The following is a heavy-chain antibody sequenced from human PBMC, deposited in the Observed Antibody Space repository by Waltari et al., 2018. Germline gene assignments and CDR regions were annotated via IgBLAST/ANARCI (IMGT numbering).Heavy chain of an antibody. CDR1: GFTFSSYW. V-gene: IGHV3-7*01. Sequence: EVQLVESGGGLVQPGGSLRLSCAASGFTFSSYWMSWVRQAPGKGLEWVANIKQDGSEKCYVDSVKGRLTISRDNAKNSLYLQMNSLRAEDTAVYYCARDNCGGDCYSGNDAFDIWGQGTIVTVSS. J-gene: IGHJ3*02. D-gene: IGHD2-21*01. CDR2: IKQDGSEK. CDR3: ARDNCGGDCYSGNDAFDI.